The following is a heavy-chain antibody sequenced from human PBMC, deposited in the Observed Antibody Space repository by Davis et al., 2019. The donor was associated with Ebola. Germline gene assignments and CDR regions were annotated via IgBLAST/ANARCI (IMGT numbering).Heavy chain of an antibody. J-gene: IGHJ4*02. CDR1: GGSFSGYY. D-gene: IGHD2-8*01. Sequence: MPSETLSLTCALYGGSFSGYYWSWIRQPPGKGLEWIGSIYYSGSTYYNPSLKSRVTISVDTSKNQFSLKLSSVTAADTAVYYCASQNADIVLMVYAPHYFDYWGQGTLVTVSS. V-gene: IGHV4-34*01. CDR2: IYYSGST. CDR3: ASQNADIVLMVYAPHYFDY.